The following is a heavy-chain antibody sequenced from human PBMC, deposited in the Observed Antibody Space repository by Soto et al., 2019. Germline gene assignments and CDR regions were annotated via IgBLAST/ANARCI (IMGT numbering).Heavy chain of an antibody. CDR1: GFTLGNAW. D-gene: IGHD2-8*01. V-gene: IGHV3-15*07. CDR2: IKSKTDGGTT. Sequence: GGSLRLSCAASGFTLGNAWMNWVRQAAGKGLEWVGRIKSKTDGGTTDYAAPVKGRFTISGDDSKNTLYLQMNSLETEDTAVYYCTTGAIMYGIFDYWGRGTLVTVSS. CDR3: TTGAIMYGIFDY. J-gene: IGHJ4*01.